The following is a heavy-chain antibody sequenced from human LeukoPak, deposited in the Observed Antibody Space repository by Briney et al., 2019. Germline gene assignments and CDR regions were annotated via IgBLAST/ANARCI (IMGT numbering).Heavy chain of an antibody. CDR3: AKDRGGSSWYDY. CDR1: GFTFSSYA. J-gene: IGHJ4*02. D-gene: IGHD6-13*01. V-gene: IGHV3-23*01. Sequence: GGSLRLSCAASGFTFSSYAMGWVRQAPGKGLEWVSAISGSGGSTYYADSVKGRFTISRDNSKNTLYLQMNSLRAEDTAVYYCAKDRGGSSWYDYWGQGTLVTVSS. CDR2: ISGSGGST.